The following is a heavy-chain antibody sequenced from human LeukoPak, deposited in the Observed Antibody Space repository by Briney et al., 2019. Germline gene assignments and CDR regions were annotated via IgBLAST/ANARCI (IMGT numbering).Heavy chain of an antibody. D-gene: IGHD2-2*01. J-gene: IGHJ6*02. CDR2: ISAYNGNT. CDR1: GYTFTSYG. Sequence: ASVKVSCTASGYTFTSYGISWVRQAPGQGLAWMGRISAYNGNTNYAQKLQGRVTMTTDTSTSTAYMELRSLRSDDTAVYYCPRDVPVVVPATSYYYYGMDVWGQGTTVTVSS. CDR3: PRDVPVVVPATSYYYYGMDV. V-gene: IGHV1-18*01.